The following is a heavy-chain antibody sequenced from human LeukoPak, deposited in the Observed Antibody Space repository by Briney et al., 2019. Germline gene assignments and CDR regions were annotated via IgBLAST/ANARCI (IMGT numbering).Heavy chain of an antibody. Sequence: GGSLRLSCAASGFTFDDYAMHWVRQAPGKGLEWVSGISWNSGSIGYADSVKGRFTISRDNAKNSLYLQMSGLRAEDTAVYYCVRVQDGSGWYWFAYWGQGTLVTVSS. CDR1: GFTFDDYA. V-gene: IGHV3-9*01. CDR3: VRVQDGSGWYWFAY. J-gene: IGHJ4*02. D-gene: IGHD6-19*01. CDR2: ISWNSGSI.